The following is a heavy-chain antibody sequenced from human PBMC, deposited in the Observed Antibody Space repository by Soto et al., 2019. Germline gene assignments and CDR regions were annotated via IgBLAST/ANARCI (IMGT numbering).Heavy chain of an antibody. CDR1: GGSISSGDYY. J-gene: IGHJ4*02. CDR3: AREERGDSSSYYFDY. V-gene: IGHV4-30-4*01. CDR2: IYYSGST. D-gene: IGHD6-6*01. Sequence: QVQLQESGPGLVKPSQTLSLTCTVSGGSISSGDYYWSWIRQPPGKGLEWIGYIYYSGSTYYNPSLKSRVTLSVDTSKHQVSLKLSSVTAADPAVYYCAREERGDSSSYYFDYWGQGTLVTFSS.